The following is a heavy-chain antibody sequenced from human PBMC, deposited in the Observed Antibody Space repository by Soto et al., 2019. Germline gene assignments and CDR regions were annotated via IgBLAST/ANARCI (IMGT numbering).Heavy chain of an antibody. D-gene: IGHD1-1*01. Sequence: QVQLLESGGGVVQPGRSLRLSCAASGFNFSTYAMHWVRQAPGKGLEWVGVISYDGSNKFYTDSVKGRFSISRDNSKNKLYLQMYSRRAEDTAVIYCARCTSGIDYIDGFDYWGQGTLVSVSS. CDR2: ISYDGSNK. J-gene: IGHJ4*02. CDR1: GFNFSTYA. CDR3: ARCTSGIDYIDGFDY. V-gene: IGHV3-30*04.